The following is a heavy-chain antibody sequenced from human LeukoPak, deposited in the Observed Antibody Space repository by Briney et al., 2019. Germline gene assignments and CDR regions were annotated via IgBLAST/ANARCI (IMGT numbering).Heavy chain of an antibody. D-gene: IGHD4/OR15-4a*01. CDR2: SAHDEVGK. J-gene: IGHJ4*02. Sequence: GGSLRLSCVGSGFTFSDHAIHWVRQAPGKGLEWVAVSAHDEVGKQFADSVKGRFTLSRDNSRDSVHLQMNRLRDEDTAVYYCAKDRGYGEHEPFESWGQGSLVTVSS. CDR1: GFTFSDHA. CDR3: AKDRGYGEHEPFES. V-gene: IGHV3-30*18.